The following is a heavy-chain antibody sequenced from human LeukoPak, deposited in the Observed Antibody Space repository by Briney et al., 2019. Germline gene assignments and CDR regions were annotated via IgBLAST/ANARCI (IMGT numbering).Heavy chain of an antibody. V-gene: IGHV3-23*01. CDR3: ATDSCSGGSCYEDY. Sequence: GGSLRLSCAASGFTFSSYAMSWVRQAPGKGLEWVSGISGSGGSTYYADSVKGRFTISRDNSKKTLYLQMNSLTAEDTAVYYCATDSCSGGSCYEDYWGQGTLVTVSP. CDR1: GFTFSSYA. J-gene: IGHJ4*02. CDR2: ISGSGGST. D-gene: IGHD2-15*01.